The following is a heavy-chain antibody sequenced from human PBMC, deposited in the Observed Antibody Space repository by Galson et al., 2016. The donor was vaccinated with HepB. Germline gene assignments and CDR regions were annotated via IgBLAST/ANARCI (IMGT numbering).Heavy chain of an antibody. CDR3: ATDLEHCDGGGCSPHFDH. D-gene: IGHD2-15*01. Sequence: SLRLSCAASGFSFNYYTLNWVRQAPGKGLEWLSSITSRDTYIHYANSVKGRFTISRDNAKNSLYLHMHNLRVEDTAVYFCATDLEHCDGGGCSPHFDHWGQGALVTVSS. CDR1: GFSFNYYT. CDR2: ITSRDTYI. J-gene: IGHJ4*02. V-gene: IGHV3-21*01.